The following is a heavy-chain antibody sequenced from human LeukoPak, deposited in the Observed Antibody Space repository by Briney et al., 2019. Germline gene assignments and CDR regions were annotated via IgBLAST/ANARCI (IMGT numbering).Heavy chain of an antibody. V-gene: IGHV1-2*02. J-gene: IGHJ5*02. CDR3: ARDPSGYYYGWFDP. Sequence: GASVKVSRKASGYTFTGSYMHWVRQAPGQGLEWMGWINPNTGGTNYAQKFQGRVTMTRDTSISTAYMELSRLRSDDTAVYYCARDPSGYYYGWFDPWGQGTLVTVSS. D-gene: IGHD3-22*01. CDR2: INPNTGGT. CDR1: GYTFTGSY.